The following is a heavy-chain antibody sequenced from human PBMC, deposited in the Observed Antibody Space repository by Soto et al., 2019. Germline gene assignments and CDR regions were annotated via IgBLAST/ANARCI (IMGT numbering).Heavy chain of an antibody. J-gene: IGHJ4*02. CDR2: ITHSGST. Sequence: SETLSLTCAVYGGSFSVYYWTWIRQPPGKGLEWIGEITHSGSTNYNPSLKSRVTISVDTSKNQFSLNLNSVTAADTAVYYCARSSVRGWSYWGQGTLVTVSS. CDR3: ARSSVRGWSY. V-gene: IGHV4-34*01. D-gene: IGHD3-10*02. CDR1: GGSFSVYY.